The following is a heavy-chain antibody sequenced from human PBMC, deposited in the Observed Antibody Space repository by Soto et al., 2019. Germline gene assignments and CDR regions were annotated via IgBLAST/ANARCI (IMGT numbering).Heavy chain of an antibody. CDR3: ARQAARNYIDS. CDR2: IDSRGRTL. D-gene: IGHD6-6*01. V-gene: IGHV3-11*01. J-gene: IGHJ4*02. CDR1: GVTFTDYS. Sequence: PGGSLRLSCAASGVTFTDYSMSWIRQAPGKGLEWLAFIDSRGRTLSYADSVKGRFTISRDNAKNSLYLQMHSLRADDTAVYYCARQAARNYIDSWGQGDVVTVSS.